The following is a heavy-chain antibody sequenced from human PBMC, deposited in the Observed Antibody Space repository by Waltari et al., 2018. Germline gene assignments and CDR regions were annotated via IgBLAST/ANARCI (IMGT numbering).Heavy chain of an antibody. V-gene: IGHV3-48*03. J-gene: IGHJ1*01. CDR1: GFTFSSSE. D-gene: IGHD6-19*01. Sequence: EVQLVESGGGLVQPGGSLRLSCAASGFTFSSSEMTWVRQAPGKGLEWVSYISSSGSTIYYADSVKGRFTISRDNAKNSLYLQMNSLRAEDTAVYYCARQDSSGWEYFQHWGQGTLVTVSS. CDR2: ISSSGSTI. CDR3: ARQDSSGWEYFQH.